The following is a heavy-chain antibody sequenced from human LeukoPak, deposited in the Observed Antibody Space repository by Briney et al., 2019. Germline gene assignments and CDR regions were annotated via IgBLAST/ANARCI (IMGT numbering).Heavy chain of an antibody. CDR1: GYSFTSHG. V-gene: IGHV1-18*01. CDR3: ARGGWTTGMDY. CDR2: SCGYNGNT. Sequence: ASVKVSCKTSGYSFTSHGISWVRQPPGQGLEWMGWSCGYNGNTNYAQKFQGRVTMTTDASTRTPHMEVTGLESDDTAVYYCARGGWTTGMDYLGQGTLVTVSS. J-gene: IGHJ4*02. D-gene: IGHD1-14*01.